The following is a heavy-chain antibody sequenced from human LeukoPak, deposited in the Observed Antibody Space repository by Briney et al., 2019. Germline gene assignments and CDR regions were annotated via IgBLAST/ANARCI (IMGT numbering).Heavy chain of an antibody. V-gene: IGHV1-69*05. Sequence: SVKVSCKASGGTFSSYAISWVRQAHGQGLEWMGGIIPIFGTANYAQKFQGRVTITTDESTSTAYMELSSLRSEDTAVYYCATLEDLGWELPFFDYWGQGTLVTVSS. CDR3: ATLEDLGWELPFFDY. CDR2: IIPIFGTA. CDR1: GGTFSSYA. J-gene: IGHJ4*02. D-gene: IGHD1-26*01.